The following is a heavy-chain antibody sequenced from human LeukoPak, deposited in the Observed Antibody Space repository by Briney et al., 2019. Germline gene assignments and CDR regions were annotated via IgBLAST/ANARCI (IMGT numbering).Heavy chain of an antibody. Sequence: GGSLRLSCAAPGFTFSSYWMHWVRQAPGKGLVWVSRINSDGSSTSYADSVKGRFTISRDNAKNTLYLQMNSLRAEGTAVYYCARAKDGEELDYWGQGTLVTVSS. CDR3: ARAKDGEELDY. J-gene: IGHJ4*02. CDR2: INSDGSST. CDR1: GFTFSSYW. V-gene: IGHV3-74*01. D-gene: IGHD3-10*01.